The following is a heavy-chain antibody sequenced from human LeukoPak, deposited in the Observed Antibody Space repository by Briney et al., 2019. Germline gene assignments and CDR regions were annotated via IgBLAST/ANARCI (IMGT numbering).Heavy chain of an antibody. CDR1: GFTFSDYY. Sequence: GGSLRLSCAASGFTFSDYYMSWTRQAPGKGLEWVSYISSSGSTIYYADSVKGRFTISRDNAKNSLYLQMNSLRAEDTAVYYCARDRGVATTTIDYWGQGTLVTVSS. J-gene: IGHJ4*02. D-gene: IGHD5-12*01. V-gene: IGHV3-11*01. CDR2: ISSSGSTI. CDR3: ARDRGVATTTIDY.